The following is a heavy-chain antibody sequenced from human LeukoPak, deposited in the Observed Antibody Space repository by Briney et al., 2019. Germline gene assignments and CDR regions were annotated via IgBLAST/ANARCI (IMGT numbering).Heavy chain of an antibody. V-gene: IGHV3-23*01. CDR2: ISVSGNT. CDR1: GFTLSSYA. J-gene: IGHJ5*02. Sequence: GGSLRLSCAASGFTLSSYAMSWVRQGPGKGLEWVSAISVSGNTYHADSVKGRFTNSRDSSKNTLYLQMNSLRAEDAAVYYCAKDSTYGDYPSWFDPWGQGTLVTVSS. D-gene: IGHD4-17*01. CDR3: AKDSTYGDYPSWFDP.